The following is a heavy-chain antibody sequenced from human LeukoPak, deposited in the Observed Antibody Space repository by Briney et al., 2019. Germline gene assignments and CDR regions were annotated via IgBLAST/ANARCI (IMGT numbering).Heavy chain of an antibody. D-gene: IGHD5-18*01. J-gene: IGHJ4*02. CDR2: IRYDGSNK. CDR3: AKEVYDTAMAAGDY. Sequence: GGSLRLSCAASGFTFSSYGMHWVRQAPGKGLEWVAFIRYDGSNKYYADSVKGRFTISRDNSKNTLYLQMNSLRAEDTAVYYCAKEVYDTAMAAGDYWGQGTLVTVSS. V-gene: IGHV3-30*02. CDR1: GFTFSSYG.